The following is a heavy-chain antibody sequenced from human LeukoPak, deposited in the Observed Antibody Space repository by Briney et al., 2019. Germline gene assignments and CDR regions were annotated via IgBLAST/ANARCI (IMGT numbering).Heavy chain of an antibody. CDR3: AKDVYFDY. CDR2: ISYDGSNK. CDR1: GFTFSSYA. J-gene: IGHJ4*02. Sequence: GGSLRLSCAASGFTFSSYAMHWVRQAPGKGLEWVAVISYDGSNKYYADSVKGRFTISRDNSRNTLYLQMNSLRAEDTAVYYCAKDVYFDYWGQGTLVTVSS. V-gene: IGHV3-30-3*01.